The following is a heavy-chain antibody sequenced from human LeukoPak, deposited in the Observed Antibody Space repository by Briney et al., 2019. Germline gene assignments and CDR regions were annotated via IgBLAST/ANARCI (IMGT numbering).Heavy chain of an antibody. CDR2: ISSSSSYI. D-gene: IGHD3-10*01. CDR3: ARDVGLLWFGEL. CDR1: GFTFSSYS. Sequence: PGGSLRLSCAASGFTFSSYSMSWVRQAPGKGLEWVSSISSSSSYIYYADSVKGRFTISRDNAKNSLYLQMNSLRAEDTAVYYCARDVGLLWFGELWGQGTLVTVSS. V-gene: IGHV3-21*01. J-gene: IGHJ4*02.